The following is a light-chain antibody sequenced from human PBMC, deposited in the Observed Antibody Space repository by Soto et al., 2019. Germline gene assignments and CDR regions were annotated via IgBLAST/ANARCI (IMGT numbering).Light chain of an antibody. V-gene: IGKV1-5*01. CDR3: QQYNSYSSP. CDR2: DAT. CDR1: QSISTW. J-gene: IGKJ1*01. Sequence: DIPMTQSPSALSASVGDRVTITCRASQSISTWLAWYQQKPGKAPKLLIYDATSLESGVPSRFSGSGFGKEFTVTISSLQPDDFATYYCQQYNSYSSPFGQGTKVEIK.